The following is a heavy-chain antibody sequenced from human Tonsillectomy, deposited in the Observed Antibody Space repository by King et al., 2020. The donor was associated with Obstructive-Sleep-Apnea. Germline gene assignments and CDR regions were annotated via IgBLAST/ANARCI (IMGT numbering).Heavy chain of an antibody. CDR2: IGTAGDT. D-gene: IGHD2-15*01. Sequence: VQLVESEGGLVQPGGSLRLSCAASGFTFSSYDMHWVRQATGKGLEWVSAIGTAGDTYYPGSVKGRFTISRENAKNSLYLQMNSLRAGDTAVYHCARGCSGGSCIDYWGQGTLVTVSS. V-gene: IGHV3-13*04. CDR3: ARGCSGGSCIDY. CDR1: GFTFSSYD. J-gene: IGHJ4*02.